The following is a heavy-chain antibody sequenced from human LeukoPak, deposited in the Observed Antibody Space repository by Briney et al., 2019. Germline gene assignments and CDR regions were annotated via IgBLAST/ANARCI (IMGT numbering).Heavy chain of an antibody. J-gene: IGHJ4*02. CDR2: INYGGTT. CDR1: GDSISSSDYY. CDR3: ARYVVYGSGKYYFDY. V-gene: IGHV4-39*01. D-gene: IGHD3-10*01. Sequence: PSQTLSLTCTVSGDSISSSDYYWSWIRQPPGKELEWFAGINYGGTTYYNPSLKSRVTISVDTSKNQFSLRLSSVTAADTAVYLCARYVVYGSGKYYFDYWGQGSLVTVSS.